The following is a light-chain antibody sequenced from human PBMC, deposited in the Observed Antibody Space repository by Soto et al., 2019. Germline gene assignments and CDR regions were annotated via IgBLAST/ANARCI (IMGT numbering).Light chain of an antibody. J-gene: IGKJ2*03. Sequence: DIQLTQSPSFLSASVGDRVTVSCRASQDISTSFAWFQQKAGKVPQLLVYPASTLQDGVPSRFSGSGSGTYFTLTINNLQAEDFATDDCQHLRTYPFSFGQGTKLDIK. CDR1: QDISTS. V-gene: IGKV1-9*01. CDR3: QHLRTYPFS. CDR2: PAS.